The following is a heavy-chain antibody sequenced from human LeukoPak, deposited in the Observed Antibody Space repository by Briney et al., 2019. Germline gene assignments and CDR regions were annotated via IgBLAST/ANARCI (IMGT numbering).Heavy chain of an antibody. CDR2: ISSSGSTI. J-gene: IGHJ3*02. D-gene: IGHD6-19*01. Sequence: GGSLRLSCAASGVTFSDYYMSWIRQAPGKGLEWVSYISSSGSTIYYADSVKGRFTISRDNARNSLYLQMNSLRAEDTAVYYCAKGVLGQWLVDAFDIWGQGTMVTVSS. CDR1: GVTFSDYY. CDR3: AKGVLGQWLVDAFDI. V-gene: IGHV3-11*04.